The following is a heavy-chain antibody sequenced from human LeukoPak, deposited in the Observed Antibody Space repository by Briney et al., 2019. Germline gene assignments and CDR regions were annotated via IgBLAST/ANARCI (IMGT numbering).Heavy chain of an antibody. CDR1: GFTFSSYG. CDR2: MSYDGSNK. Sequence: GRSLRPSCAASGFTFSSYGMHWVRQAPGKGLEWVAVMSYDGSNKCYADSVKGRFTISRDNTKNTLCLQMNSLRAEDTAVYYCAKDLGDSNYIGDGAFDIWGQGTMVTVSS. CDR3: AKDLGDSNYIGDGAFDI. V-gene: IGHV3-30*18. D-gene: IGHD4-11*01. J-gene: IGHJ3*02.